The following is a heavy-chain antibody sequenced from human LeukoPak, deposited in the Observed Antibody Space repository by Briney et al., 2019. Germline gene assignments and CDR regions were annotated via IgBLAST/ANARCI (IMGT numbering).Heavy chain of an antibody. D-gene: IGHD4-23*01. CDR3: AREIATSGGNSRALDY. CDR1: GGSISSYY. Sequence: PSETLSLTCTVSGGSISSYYWSWIRQPPGKGLEWIGYIYYSGSTNYNPSLKSRVTISVDTSNNQFSLKLSSVTAADTAVYYCAREIATSGGNSRALDYWGQGTLVTVSS. CDR2: IYYSGST. V-gene: IGHV4-59*01. J-gene: IGHJ4*02.